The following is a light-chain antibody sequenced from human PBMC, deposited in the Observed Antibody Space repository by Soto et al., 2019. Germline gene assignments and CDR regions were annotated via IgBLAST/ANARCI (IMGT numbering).Light chain of an antibody. CDR1: SSNIGNNF. V-gene: IGLV1-47*01. J-gene: IGLJ1*01. Sequence: QSVLTQAPSASVAPGQRVAISCSGSSSNIGNNFVYWYQQLPGTAPKLLIYRSNQRRSGVPDRFSGSKSGSSASLAISGLRSDDEADYYCAAWDDSLTGHCVFGAGTKVTVL. CDR3: AAWDDSLTGHCV. CDR2: RSN.